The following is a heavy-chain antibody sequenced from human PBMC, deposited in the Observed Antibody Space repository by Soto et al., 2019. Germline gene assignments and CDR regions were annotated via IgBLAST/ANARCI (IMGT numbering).Heavy chain of an antibody. CDR3: ARFFGNAFDV. Sequence: LCGGSISTDSYNWDWIRQSPGKGLEWIGTIYYDGTPSYNPSLKSQVTISVDTSRNHFSLKVKSVTAADTAMYYCARFFGNAFDVWGQGTMVKVSS. J-gene: IGHJ3*01. CDR2: IYYDGTP. CDR1: GGSISTDSYN. V-gene: IGHV4-39*02. D-gene: IGHD3-3*01.